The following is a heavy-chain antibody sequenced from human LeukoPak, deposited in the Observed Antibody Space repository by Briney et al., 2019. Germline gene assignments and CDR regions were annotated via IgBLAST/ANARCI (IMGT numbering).Heavy chain of an antibody. Sequence: GGSLRLSRAASGFTFSDYYMSWIRQAPGKGLEWVSYISSSTYTNYTDSVKGRFTISRGNAKNSMSLQMNSLRAEDTAVYYCARISGSYVFDYWGQGTLVTVSS. CDR1: GFTFSDYY. V-gene: IGHV3-11*03. CDR3: ARISGSYVFDY. D-gene: IGHD1-26*01. CDR2: ISSSTYT. J-gene: IGHJ4*02.